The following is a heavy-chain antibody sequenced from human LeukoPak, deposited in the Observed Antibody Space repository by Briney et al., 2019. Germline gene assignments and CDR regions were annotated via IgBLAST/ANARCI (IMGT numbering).Heavy chain of an antibody. Sequence: GGSLRLSCSASVFTFSSYWMSWVRQAPGKGLEWVANIKYDGSEKYFVDSVKGRFTISRDNAKNSLYLQMNSLRAEDTAVYYCARGRSVDVWGVGTTVTVSS. CDR1: VFTFSSYW. V-gene: IGHV3-7*01. CDR3: ARGRSVDV. CDR2: IKYDGSEK. J-gene: IGHJ6*04.